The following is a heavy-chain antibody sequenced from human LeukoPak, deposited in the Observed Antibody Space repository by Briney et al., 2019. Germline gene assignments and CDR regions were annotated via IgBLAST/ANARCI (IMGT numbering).Heavy chain of an antibody. D-gene: IGHD3-22*01. J-gene: IGHJ4*02. CDR2: IYYSGST. V-gene: IGHV4-30-4*08. CDR1: GGSISSGDYY. CDR3: HRRPYYDSSGYYYDYFDY. Sequence: PSETLSLTCTVSGGSISSGDYYWSWIRQPPGKGLEWIGYIYYSGSTYYNPSLKRRVTISVDTSKNQFSLKLSSVTAADTAVYYCHRRPYYDSSGYYYDYFDYWGQGTLVTVSS.